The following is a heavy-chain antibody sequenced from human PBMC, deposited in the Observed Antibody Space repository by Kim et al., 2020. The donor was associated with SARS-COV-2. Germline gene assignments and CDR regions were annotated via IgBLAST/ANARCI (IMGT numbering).Heavy chain of an antibody. J-gene: IGHJ4*02. CDR3: AKGRGASCYYSSDW. CDR1: GFTFNSYG. D-gene: IGHD3-22*01. Sequence: GGSLRLSCAASGFTFNSYGMSWVRQAPGKGLEWVSVICGSAGDYSYYTDSVKGRFTISRDSSKNTLYLQMNNLRVEDTAVYYCAKGRGASCYYSSDWWGQGTLVTVSS. CDR2: ICGSAGDYS. V-gene: IGHV3-23*01.